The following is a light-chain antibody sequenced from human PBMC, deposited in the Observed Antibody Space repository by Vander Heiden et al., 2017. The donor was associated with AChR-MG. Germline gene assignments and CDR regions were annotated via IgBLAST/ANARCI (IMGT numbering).Light chain of an antibody. V-gene: IGKV1-39*01. CDR2: GAS. Sequence: DIQMTQSPSSLSASVGDGVTITCRASQSVSAFLNWYQQKPGTAPKLLIYGASTLQSGVPSRFSGSGSGTDFTLTISSLRPEDFAIYYCQQCDAIPWTFGQGTKVEIK. J-gene: IGKJ1*01. CDR3: QQCDAIPWT. CDR1: QSVSAF.